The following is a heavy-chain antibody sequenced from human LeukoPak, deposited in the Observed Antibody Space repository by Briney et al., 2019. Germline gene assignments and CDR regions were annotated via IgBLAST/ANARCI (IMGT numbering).Heavy chain of an antibody. CDR2: IYHSGSA. J-gene: IGHJ5*02. CDR1: GYSISSGYQ. CDR3: ARDPRWLTPDCTSTSCYENYFDP. D-gene: IGHD2-2*01. Sequence: SETLSLTCGVSGYSISSGYQWAWIRQSPGKGLEWIGSIYHSGSAHYNPSLKSRVTISVETSKNQFSLNMYSVTAADSAVYYCARDPRWLTPDCTSTSCYENYFDPWGQGTLVTVSS. V-gene: IGHV4-38-2*02.